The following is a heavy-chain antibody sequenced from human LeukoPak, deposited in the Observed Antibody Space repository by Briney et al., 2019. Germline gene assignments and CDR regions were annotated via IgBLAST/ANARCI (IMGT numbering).Heavy chain of an antibody. CDR3: AKAVVATTPSELDP. CDR1: GFTFSSYA. D-gene: IGHD2-15*01. J-gene: IGHJ5*02. V-gene: IGHV3-23*01. CDR2: ISGSGGST. Sequence: GGSLRLSCAASGFTFSSYAMSWVRQAPGKGLEWVSGISGSGGSTYYGDSVKGRFTISRDNFKNTLYLQMNSLRAEDTAVYYCAKAVVATTPSELDPWGQGTLVTVSS.